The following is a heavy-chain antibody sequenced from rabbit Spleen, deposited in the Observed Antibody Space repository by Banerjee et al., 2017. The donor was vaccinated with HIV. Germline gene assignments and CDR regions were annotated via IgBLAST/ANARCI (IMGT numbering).Heavy chain of an antibody. V-gene: IGHV1S40*01. CDR1: GFSFSSGYD. D-gene: IGHD2-1*01. J-gene: IGHJ4*01. Sequence: QSLEESGGGLVKPGASLTLTCKASGFSFSSGYDMCWVRQAPGKGLEWIACIYAGGSGSTYYASWAKGRFTISKTSSTTVTLQMTSLTAADTATYFCARGSAAMTMVITGFYFNLWGPGTLVTVS. CDR2: IYAGGSGST. CDR3: ARGSAAMTMVITGFYFNL.